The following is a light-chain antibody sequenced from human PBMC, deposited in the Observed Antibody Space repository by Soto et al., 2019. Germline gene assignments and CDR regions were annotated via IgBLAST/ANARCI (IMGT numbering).Light chain of an antibody. J-gene: IGKJ1*01. CDR1: QSVSSN. CDR2: AAS. CDR3: QQYVSSPRT. Sequence: EIVLTQSPGTLSLSPGERATLSCRASQSVSSNLAWYQQKPGQAPRLLIYAASSRATGIPDRFSGSGSGTDFTLTIRRLEPEDFAVYYCQQYVSSPRTFGQGTKVDIK. V-gene: IGKV3-20*01.